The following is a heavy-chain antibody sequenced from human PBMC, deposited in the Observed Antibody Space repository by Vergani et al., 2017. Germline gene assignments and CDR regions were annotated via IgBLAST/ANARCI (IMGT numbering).Heavy chain of an antibody. J-gene: IGHJ4*02. D-gene: IGHD3-10*01. CDR1: GDSMNNYY. CDR2: IYLGGTT. V-gene: IGHV4-59*12. Sequence: QVQLQEWGAGLLKTSETLSLTCTVSGDSMNNYYWNWIRQTPGKGLEWIGYIYLGGTTTYNPSLESRVSLSADKSKNHFSLSLSSVTAADTAVYYCVRRNNVVRETDYFDYWGQGILVTVSS. CDR3: VRRNNVVRETDYFDY.